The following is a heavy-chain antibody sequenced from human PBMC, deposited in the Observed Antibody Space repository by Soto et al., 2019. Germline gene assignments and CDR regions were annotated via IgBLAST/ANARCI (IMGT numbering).Heavy chain of an antibody. V-gene: IGHV1-18*01. CDR3: ARGYDILTGLAYYYGMDV. CDR2: ISTHNGDT. D-gene: IGHD3-9*01. J-gene: IGHJ6*02. CDR1: GYTFTSYG. Sequence: GASVKVSCKISGYTFTSYGISWVRQAPGQGLEWMGWISTHNGDTNFAQKLQGRVILTTDTSTNTAYMDLRSLTSDDTAVYYCARGYDILTGLAYYYGMDVWGQGTTVTVSS.